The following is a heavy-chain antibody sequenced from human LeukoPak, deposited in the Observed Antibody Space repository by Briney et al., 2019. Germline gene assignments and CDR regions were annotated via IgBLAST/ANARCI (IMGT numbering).Heavy chain of an antibody. V-gene: IGHV4-4*07. J-gene: IGHJ3*02. Sequence: SETLSLTCTVSGGSISSDYWSWIRQPAGEGLEWIGRMHSSGTTNYNPSLQSRVSISMDTSKNQFSLKLSSVTAADTAVYFCARNTHYYDRSGITDMYVCDMWGRGTMVTVSS. D-gene: IGHD3-22*01. CDR3: ARNTHYYDRSGITDMYVCDM. CDR2: MHSSGTT. CDR1: GGSISSDY.